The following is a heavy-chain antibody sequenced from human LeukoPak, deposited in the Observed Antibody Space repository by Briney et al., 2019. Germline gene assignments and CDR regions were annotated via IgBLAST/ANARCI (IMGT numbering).Heavy chain of an antibody. Sequence: ALVKASCKVAGYTVTELSMHWVRQAPGKGLEWRGGFDPEDGVTIYAQKFQGRVTMTEDTSTDTAYMELSSLRSEATAVYSCARDGPRDGGWYGNGMDVWGQGTTVTVSS. V-gene: IGHV1-24*01. J-gene: IGHJ6*02. D-gene: IGHD6-19*01. CDR2: FDPEDGVT. CDR1: GYTVTELS. CDR3: ARDGPRDGGWYGNGMDV.